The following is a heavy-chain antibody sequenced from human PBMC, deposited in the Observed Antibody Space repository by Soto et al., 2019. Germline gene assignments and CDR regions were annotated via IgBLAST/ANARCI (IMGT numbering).Heavy chain of an antibody. CDR2: IYWDDDK. CDR3: AHYVSTSPAGWFDP. D-gene: IGHD3-10*02. V-gene: IGHV2-5*02. J-gene: IGHJ5*02. CDR1: GLSLSTSGEA. Sequence: QITLKESGPTLVKPTQTLTLTCTFSGLSLSTSGEAVGWIRQPPGKALEWLALIYWDDDKRYTPTLKTRLTITKDTSKNQVVLNLTNMDPVDTATYYCAHYVSTSPAGWFDPWGQGILVTVSS.